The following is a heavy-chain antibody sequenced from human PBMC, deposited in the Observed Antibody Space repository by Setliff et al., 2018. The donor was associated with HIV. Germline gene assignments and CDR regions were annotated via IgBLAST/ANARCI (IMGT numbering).Heavy chain of an antibody. CDR3: ARAYYSYYMDV. J-gene: IGHJ6*03. CDR1: GGSISSGTSY. Sequence: SETLSLTCTASGGSISSGTSYWSWIRQPAGKGLEWIGRIYTSGSTNYNPSLKSRVSMSVDTSKNRFSLKLSSVTAADTAVYYCARAYYSYYMDVWGKGTTVTVSS. V-gene: IGHV4-61*02. CDR2: IYTSGST.